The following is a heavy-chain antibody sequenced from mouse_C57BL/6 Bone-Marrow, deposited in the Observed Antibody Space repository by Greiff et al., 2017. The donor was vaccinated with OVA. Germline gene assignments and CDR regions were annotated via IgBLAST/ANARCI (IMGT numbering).Heavy chain of an antibody. V-gene: IGHV3-8*01. CDR2: ISYSGST. D-gene: IGHD1-1*01. Sequence: DVQLQESGPGLAKPSQTLSLTCSVTGYSITSDYWNWIRKFPGNKLEYMGYISYSGSTYYNPSLKSRISITRDTSKNQYYLQLNSVTTEDTATYYCARSRYYGSSYVNFDVWGTGTTVTVSS. J-gene: IGHJ1*03. CDR1: GYSITSDY. CDR3: ARSRYYGSSYVNFDV.